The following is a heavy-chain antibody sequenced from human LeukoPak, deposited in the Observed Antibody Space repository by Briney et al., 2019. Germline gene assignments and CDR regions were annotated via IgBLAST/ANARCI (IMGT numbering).Heavy chain of an antibody. V-gene: IGHV3-23*01. D-gene: IGHD5-24*01. Sequence: PGGSLRLSCAASGFTFSSYAMSWVRQAPGKGLEWVSAISGSGGSTYYADSVKGRFTISRDNSKNTLYLQMNSLRAEDTAVYYCALLDGYNLGPADYWGQGTLVTVSS. CDR2: ISGSGGST. CDR1: GFTFSSYA. CDR3: ALLDGYNLGPADY. J-gene: IGHJ4*02.